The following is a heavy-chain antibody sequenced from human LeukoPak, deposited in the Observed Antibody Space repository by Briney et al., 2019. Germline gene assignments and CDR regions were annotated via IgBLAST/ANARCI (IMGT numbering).Heavy chain of an antibody. J-gene: IGHJ4*02. D-gene: IGHD6-19*01. V-gene: IGHV3-23*01. CDR2: ISGSGGST. CDR3: AKDPSSGWYAFDY. CDR1: GFTFSSYA. Sequence: GGSLRLSCAASGFTFSSYAMSWVRQAPGKGLEWVSAISGSGGSTCYADSVKGRFTISRDNSKNTLYLQMNSLRAEDTAVYYCAKDPSSGWYAFDYWGQGTLVTVSS.